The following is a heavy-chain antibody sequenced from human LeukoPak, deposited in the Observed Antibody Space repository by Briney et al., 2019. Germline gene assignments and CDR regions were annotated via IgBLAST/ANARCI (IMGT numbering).Heavy chain of an antibody. CDR1: GGSISSSSYY. D-gene: IGHD2-21*02. CDR2: IYYSGST. CDR3: ARGGDCGGDCHYYYYYGMDV. V-gene: IGHV4-39*07. J-gene: IGHJ6*02. Sequence: PSETLSLTCTVSGGSISSSSYYWGWIRQPPGKGLEWIGSIYYSGSTYYNPSLKSRVTISVDTSKNQFSLKLSSVTAADTAVYYCARGGDCGGDCHYYYYYGMDVWGQGTTVTVSS.